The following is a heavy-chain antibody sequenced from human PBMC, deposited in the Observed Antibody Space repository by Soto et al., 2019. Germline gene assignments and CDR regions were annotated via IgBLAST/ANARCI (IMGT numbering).Heavy chain of an antibody. V-gene: IGHV3-15*07. Sequence: GGSLRLSCAASGFTFSNAWINWVRQAPGKGLEWVGRIKSKTDGGTTDFAAPVKGRFAISRDDSKNMVYLQMNSLKTEDTGIYYCPTDSYSPMIVVRFDFWGHGTLVTVSS. CDR1: GFTFSNAW. CDR3: PTDSYSPMIVVRFDF. D-gene: IGHD3-22*01. CDR2: IKSKTDGGTT. J-gene: IGHJ4*01.